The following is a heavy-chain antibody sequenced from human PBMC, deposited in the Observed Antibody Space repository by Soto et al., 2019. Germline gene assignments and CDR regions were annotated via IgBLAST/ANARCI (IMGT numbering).Heavy chain of an antibody. D-gene: IGHD3-10*01. CDR2: ISSSSSYT. J-gene: IGHJ4*02. V-gene: IGHV3-11*06. CDR3: ARDSQRVRGVIYYLDY. CDR1: GFTFSDYY. Sequence: GGSLRLSCAASGFTFSDYYMSWIRQAPGKGLEWVSYISSSSSYTNYADSVKGRFTISRDNAKNSLYLQMNSLRAEDTAVYYCARDSQRVRGVIYYLDYWGQGTLVTVSS.